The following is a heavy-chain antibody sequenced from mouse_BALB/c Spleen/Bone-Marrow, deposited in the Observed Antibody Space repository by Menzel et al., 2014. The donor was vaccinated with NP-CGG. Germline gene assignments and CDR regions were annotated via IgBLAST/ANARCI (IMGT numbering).Heavy chain of an antibody. V-gene: IGHV4-2*02. CDR1: GFDFSRYW. D-gene: IGHD1-1*01. CDR2: INPGSSTI. Sequence: EVQVVESGGGLVQPGESLILSCVASGFDFSRYWMSWARQAPGKGQEWIGEINPGSSTINYTPSLKDKFIISRDNAKKTLYLQMSKVRSEDTALYYCARLGYYGYIAYWGQGTTLTVSS. CDR3: ARLGYYGYIAY. J-gene: IGHJ2*01.